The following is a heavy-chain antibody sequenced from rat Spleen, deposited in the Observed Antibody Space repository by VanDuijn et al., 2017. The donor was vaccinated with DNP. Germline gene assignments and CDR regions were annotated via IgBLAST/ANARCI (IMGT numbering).Heavy chain of an antibody. J-gene: IGHJ2*01. Sequence: EVHLVESGGGLVQPGRSLKLSCAASGFTFRNYGMAWVRQAPTKGLEWVTSINTDGGNTFYRDSVKGRFTISRDNAKNTQYLQMDSLRSEDTATYYCTRGSSLPGYLDYWGQGVLVTVSS. CDR3: TRGSSLPGYLDY. D-gene: IGHD1-4*01. CDR2: INTDGGNT. V-gene: IGHV5S13*01. CDR1: GFTFRNYG.